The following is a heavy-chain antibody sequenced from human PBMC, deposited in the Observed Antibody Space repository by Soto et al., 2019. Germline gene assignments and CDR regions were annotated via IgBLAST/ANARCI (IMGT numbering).Heavy chain of an antibody. V-gene: IGHV1-46*01. CDR3: ARHLAVRDV. Sequence: QVQLVQSGAEVKKPGASVKVSCKASGYTFINYYIHWVRQAPGHGLEGMAIINPTGASTNYAQKCQCRLTLTMETSTSTVYMELCSPSSKAMARYYCARHLAVRDVWAQGTLLNVSS. J-gene: IGHJ4*02. D-gene: IGHD3-10*01. CDR1: GYTFINYY. CDR2: INPTGAST.